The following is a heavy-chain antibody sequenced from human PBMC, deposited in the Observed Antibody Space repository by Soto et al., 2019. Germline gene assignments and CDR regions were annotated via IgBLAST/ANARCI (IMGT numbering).Heavy chain of an antibody. CDR2: ISAYNGNT. V-gene: IGHV1-18*01. D-gene: IGHD3-10*01. CDR1: GYTFTSYG. J-gene: IGHJ6*04. CDR3: ARDRGSRGHYYYYSVMDV. Sequence: EASVKVSCKASGYTFTSYGISWVRQAPGQGLEWMGWISAYNGNTNYAQKLQGRVTMTTDTSTSTAYMELRSLRSDDTAVYYCARDRGSRGHYYYYSVMDVWGKGTTVTVSS.